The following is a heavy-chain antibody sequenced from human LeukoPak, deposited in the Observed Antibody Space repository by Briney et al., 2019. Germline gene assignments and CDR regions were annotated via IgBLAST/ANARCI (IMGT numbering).Heavy chain of an antibody. J-gene: IGHJ4*02. CDR1: GYNFTSYW. V-gene: IGHV5-51*01. CDR3: ARLLRNIAAAVYYFDY. D-gene: IGHD6-13*01. CDR2: IYPGDSDT. Sequence: GESLKISCKGSGYNFTSYWIGWVRQMPGKGLEWMGIIYPGDSDTRYSPSFQGQVTISADKSISAASLQWSSLKASDTAMYYCARLLRNIAAAVYYFDYWGQGTLVTVSS.